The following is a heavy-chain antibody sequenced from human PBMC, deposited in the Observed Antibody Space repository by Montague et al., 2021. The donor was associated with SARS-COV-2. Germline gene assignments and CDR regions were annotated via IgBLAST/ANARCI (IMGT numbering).Heavy chain of an antibody. Sequence: SETLSLTCTVSGGSISSSSYYWGWIRQPPGKGLEWIGSIDYTGSTYYNPSLKIRVTISVDTSKNQFSLKLSSVTAADTAVYYCARDTRIAMLVVVTRYGLDVWGQGTAV. V-gene: IGHV4-39*07. CDR1: GGSISSSSYY. J-gene: IGHJ6*02. D-gene: IGHD3-22*01. CDR3: ARDTRIAMLVVVTRYGLDV. CDR2: IDYTGST.